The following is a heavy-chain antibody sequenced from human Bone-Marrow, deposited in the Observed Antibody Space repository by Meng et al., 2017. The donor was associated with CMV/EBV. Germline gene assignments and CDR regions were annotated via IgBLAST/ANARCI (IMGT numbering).Heavy chain of an antibody. CDR2: ISYDGSNK. D-gene: IGHD3-10*01. CDR3: ARGTGLLWSTYDMDV. CDR1: GFTFSSYG. V-gene: IGHV3-30*19. Sequence: GGSLRLSCAASGFTFSSYGMHWVRQAPGKGPEWVAVISYDGSNKYYADSVKGRFTISRDNSKNTLYLQMNSLRAEDTAVYYCARGTGLLWSTYDMDVWGQGTTVTVSS. J-gene: IGHJ6*02.